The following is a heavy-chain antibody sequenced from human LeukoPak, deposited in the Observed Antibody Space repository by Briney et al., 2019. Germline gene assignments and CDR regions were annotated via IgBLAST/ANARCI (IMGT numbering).Heavy chain of an antibody. J-gene: IGHJ4*02. Sequence: ASVKVSCKASGYTFTSYYMHWVRQDPGQGLEWMGIINPSGGSTSYAQKFQGRVTMTKDTSTSTVYMELSSLRSEDTAVYYCARGSTEWLRSRMIFDYWGQGTLVTVSS. V-gene: IGHV1-46*01. D-gene: IGHD5-12*01. CDR1: GYTFTSYY. CDR2: INPSGGST. CDR3: ARGSTEWLRSRMIFDY.